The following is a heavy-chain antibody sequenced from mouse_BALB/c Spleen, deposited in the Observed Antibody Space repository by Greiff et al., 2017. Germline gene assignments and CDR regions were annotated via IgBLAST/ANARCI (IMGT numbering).Heavy chain of an antibody. CDR1: GFTFSDYY. D-gene: IGHD3-1*01. CDR2: ISDGGSYT. J-gene: IGHJ3*01. CDR3: ARRGSSGYGAWFAY. Sequence: EVQVVESGGGLVKPGGSLKLSCAASGFTFSDYYMYWVRQTPEKRLEWVATISDGGSYTYYPDSVKGRFTISRDNAKNNLYLQMSSLKSEDTAMYYCARRGSSGYGAWFAYWGQGTLVTVSA. V-gene: IGHV5-4*02.